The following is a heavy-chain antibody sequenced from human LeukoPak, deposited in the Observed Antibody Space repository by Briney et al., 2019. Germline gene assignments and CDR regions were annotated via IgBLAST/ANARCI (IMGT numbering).Heavy chain of an antibody. CDR2: IIPIFGTA. Sequence: ASVKVSCKASRGTFSSYAISWVREAPGQGLEWMGGIIPIFGTANYAQKFQGRVTITTDASTSTAYMELSSLRSEATAVSYCARGLYDGSNFDWSEWGQGTLVTVSS. D-gene: IGHD3-9*01. CDR3: ARGLYDGSNFDWSE. V-gene: IGHV1-69*05. CDR1: RGTFSSYA. J-gene: IGHJ4*02.